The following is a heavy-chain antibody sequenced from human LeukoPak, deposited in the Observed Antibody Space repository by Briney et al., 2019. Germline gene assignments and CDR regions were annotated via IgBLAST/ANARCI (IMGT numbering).Heavy chain of an antibody. CDR3: AKILTYYYDSSGLFDY. CDR2: ISGSGGSI. Sequence: GGSLRLSCAASGFTFSSYAMSWVRQAPGKGLEWVSAISGSGGSIYYADSVKGRFTISRDNSKNTLYLQMNSLRAEDTAVYYCAKILTYYYDSSGLFDYWGQGTLVTVSS. D-gene: IGHD3-22*01. V-gene: IGHV3-23*01. CDR1: GFTFSSYA. J-gene: IGHJ4*02.